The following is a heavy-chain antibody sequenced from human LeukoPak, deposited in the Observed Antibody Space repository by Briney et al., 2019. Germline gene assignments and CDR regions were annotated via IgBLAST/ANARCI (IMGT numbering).Heavy chain of an antibody. V-gene: IGHV1-18*04. CDR1: GYTFTSYG. CDR3: ARFEDHEWELPYYFDY. D-gene: IGHD1-26*01. Sequence: ASVKVSCKASGYTFTSYGISWVRQAPGQGLEWMGWISACNGNTNYAQKLQGRVTMTTDTSTSTAYMELRSLRSDDTAVYYCARFEDHEWELPYYFDYWGQGTLVTVSS. J-gene: IGHJ4*02. CDR2: ISACNGNT.